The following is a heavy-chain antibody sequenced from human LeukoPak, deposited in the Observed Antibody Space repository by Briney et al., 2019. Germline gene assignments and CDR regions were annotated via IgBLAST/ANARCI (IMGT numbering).Heavy chain of an antibody. Sequence: PGGSLRLSCAASGFTFSSYVMYWVRQAPGKGVEWVAFIRYDGSNQYYADSVKGRFIISRDNSKNTLFLQMNSMRTEDTAVYYCARDTDYYGSGSYYNSHFDYWGQGTLVTVSS. D-gene: IGHD3-10*01. V-gene: IGHV3-30*02. CDR2: IRYDGSNQ. CDR1: GFTFSSYV. CDR3: ARDTDYYGSGSYYNSHFDY. J-gene: IGHJ4*02.